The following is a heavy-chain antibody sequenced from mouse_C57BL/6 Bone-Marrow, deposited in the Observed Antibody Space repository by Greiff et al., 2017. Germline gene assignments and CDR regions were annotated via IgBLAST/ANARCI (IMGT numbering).Heavy chain of an antibody. D-gene: IGHD3-2*02. Sequence: QVQLQQPGAELVMPGASVKLSCKASGYTFTSYSMHWVKQRPGQGLEWIGEIDPSDSYTNYNQKFKGKSTLTVDKSSSTAYMQLSSLTSEDSAVYYCARLGDSSGMAWFAYWGQGTLVTVSA. V-gene: IGHV1-69*01. J-gene: IGHJ3*01. CDR2: IDPSDSYT. CDR3: ARLGDSSGMAWFAY. CDR1: GYTFTSYS.